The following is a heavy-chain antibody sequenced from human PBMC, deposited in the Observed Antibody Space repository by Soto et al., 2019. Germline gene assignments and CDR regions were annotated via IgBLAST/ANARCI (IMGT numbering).Heavy chain of an antibody. J-gene: IGHJ5*02. V-gene: IGHV4-59*13. D-gene: IGHD6-19*01. CDR3: ARYDSGWFFFDP. CDR2: IYYSGET. CDR1: GCSIIGDY. Sequence: SETLSLTCTVSGCSIIGDYWTWIRQSTGKGLEWIGYIYYSGETHYNPSLKSRLSISIDASKTRFSLNLRSLSAADTAIYYCARYDSGWFFFDPWGQGVRVTVSS.